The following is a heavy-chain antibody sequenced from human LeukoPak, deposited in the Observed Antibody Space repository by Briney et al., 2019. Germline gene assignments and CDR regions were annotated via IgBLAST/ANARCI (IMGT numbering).Heavy chain of an antibody. CDR3: ARAGTKWYDY. V-gene: IGHV3-7*01. J-gene: IGHJ4*02. D-gene: IGHD2-8*01. Sequence: GGSLRLSCAASGFTFSSYWMNWVRQAPRKGLEWVGSIKQDGSENHYVNSVEARFTISRDNAKTSRYLQMNSLRAEDTAVYYCARAGTKWYDYWGQGTLVTVSS. CDR1: GFTFSSYW. CDR2: IKQDGSEN.